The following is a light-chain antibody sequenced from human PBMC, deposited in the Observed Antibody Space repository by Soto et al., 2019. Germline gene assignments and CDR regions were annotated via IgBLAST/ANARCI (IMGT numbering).Light chain of an antibody. J-gene: IGKJ2*01. Sequence: IQLTQSPSSLSASVGDRVTITCRASQGISSYLAWYQQKPGKAPKLLIYAASTLQSGVPSRFSGSGSGTDFTITISSLQPEDFATYYCQQLNSYPRTFGQGTKLEIK. CDR3: QQLNSYPRT. V-gene: IGKV1-9*01. CDR2: AAS. CDR1: QGISSY.